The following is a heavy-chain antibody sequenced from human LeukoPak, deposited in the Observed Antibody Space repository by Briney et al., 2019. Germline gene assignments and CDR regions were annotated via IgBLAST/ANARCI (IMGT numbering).Heavy chain of an antibody. CDR2: ISGSGGDT. CDR1: GFTFSSYA. V-gene: IGHV3-23*01. D-gene: IGHD1-26*01. CDR3: AKGSSRSGRDCDF. J-gene: IGHJ4*02. Sequence: GGSLRLSCAASGFTFSSYAMAWVRPAPGKGLGGVSTISGSGGDTFYAASVKGRFTISRDNSKNTLYLQMNSLRAEDTALYYCAKGSSRSGRDCDFWGQGSLVTVS.